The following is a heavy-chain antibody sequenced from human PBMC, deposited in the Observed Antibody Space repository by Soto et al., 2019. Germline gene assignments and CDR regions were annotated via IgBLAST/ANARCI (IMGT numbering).Heavy chain of an antibody. CDR3: ARDQDSSGWYNTFDY. V-gene: IGHV3-7*01. CDR1: GFTFSSYW. D-gene: IGHD6-19*01. J-gene: IGHJ4*02. Sequence: PGGSLRLSCAASGFTFSSYWMSWVRQAPGKGLEWVANIKQDGSEKYYVDSVKGRFTISRDNAKNSLYLQMNSLRAEDTAVYYCARDQDSSGWYNTFDYWGQGTLVTVSS. CDR2: IKQDGSEK.